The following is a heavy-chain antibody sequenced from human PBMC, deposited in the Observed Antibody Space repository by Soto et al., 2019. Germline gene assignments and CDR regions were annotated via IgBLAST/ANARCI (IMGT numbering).Heavy chain of an antibody. V-gene: IGHV4-59*01. D-gene: IGHD1-26*01. J-gene: IGHJ4*02. CDR2: IYYSGST. CDR3: ARGRTVGGLFDY. Sequence: SETLSLTCTLSDGSMSTYYWNWIRQSPGKGLEWIGYIYYSGSTNYNPPLRSRVTISIDTSKNQFSLNLKSVTAADTAVYFCARGRTVGGLFDYWGQGKLVTVSS. CDR1: DGSMSTYY.